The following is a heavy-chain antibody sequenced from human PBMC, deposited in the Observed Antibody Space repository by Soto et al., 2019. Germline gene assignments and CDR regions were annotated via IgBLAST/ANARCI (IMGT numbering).Heavy chain of an antibody. CDR3: ARSSYGGYSYGQLDY. Sequence: SETLSLTCAVYGGSFSGYYWSWIRQPPGKGLEWIGEINHSGSTNYNPSLKSRVTISADTSKNQFSLKLSSVTAADTAVYYCARSSYGGYSYGQLDYWGQGTLVTVSS. J-gene: IGHJ4*02. D-gene: IGHD5-18*01. CDR1: GGSFSGYY. CDR2: INHSGST. V-gene: IGHV4-34*01.